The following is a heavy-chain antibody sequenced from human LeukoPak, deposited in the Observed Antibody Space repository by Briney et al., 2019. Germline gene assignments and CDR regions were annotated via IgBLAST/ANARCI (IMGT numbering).Heavy chain of an antibody. V-gene: IGHV4-59*01. D-gene: IGHD3-22*01. CDR2: IYYSGIT. CDR3: ARDGHRMYYYGSSDYRFDY. J-gene: IGHJ4*02. CDR1: GGSISSYY. Sequence: PSETLSLTCTVSGGSISSYYWNWIRKPPGKGLEWIGYIYYSGITDYNPSLKSRVTISVDTSKSQFSLKLSSVTAADTAVYYCARDGHRMYYYGSSDYRFDYWGQGTLVTVSS.